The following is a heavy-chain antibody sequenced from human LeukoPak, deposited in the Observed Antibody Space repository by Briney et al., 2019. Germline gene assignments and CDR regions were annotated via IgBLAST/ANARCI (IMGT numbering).Heavy chain of an antibody. CDR2: IDGDGNNT. CDR1: GFTFSIYW. D-gene: IGHD6-13*01. CDR3: AREGGYSEKDY. Sequence: PGGSLRLSCAASGFTFSIYWMHWVRQVPGKGPVWVSRIDGDGNNTNYAFSARGRFTISRDNAKNSLYLQMNSLRAEDTAVYYCAREGGYSEKDYWGQGTLVTVSS. J-gene: IGHJ4*02. V-gene: IGHV3-74*01.